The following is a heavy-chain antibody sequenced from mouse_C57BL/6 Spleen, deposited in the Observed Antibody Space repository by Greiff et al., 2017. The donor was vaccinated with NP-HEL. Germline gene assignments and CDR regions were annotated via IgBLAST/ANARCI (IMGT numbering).Heavy chain of an antibody. Sequence: EVHLVESGGGLVQPGGSLSLSCAASGFTFTDYYMSWVRQPPGKALEWLGFIRNKANGYTTEYSASVKGRFTISRDNSQSILYLQMNALRAEDSATYYCARSPNWDGAMDYWGQGTSVTVSS. J-gene: IGHJ4*01. CDR2: IRNKANGYTT. D-gene: IGHD4-1*01. CDR3: ARSPNWDGAMDY. V-gene: IGHV7-3*01. CDR1: GFTFTDYY.